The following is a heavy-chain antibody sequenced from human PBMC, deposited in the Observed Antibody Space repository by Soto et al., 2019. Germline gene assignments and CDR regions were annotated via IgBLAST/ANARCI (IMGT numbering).Heavy chain of an antibody. Sequence: QVQLVQSGAEVKKPGASVKVPCKASRYTFTDYYMYWVRQAPGQGHEWMGWINPNSGGTKYAQRFQGWVTMTRDTSISTAYMELSRLRADDTAVYYCARDDYVDYDGYFDYWGQGTLVTVSS. CDR3: ARDDYVDYDGYFDY. J-gene: IGHJ4*02. CDR2: INPNSGGT. CDR1: RYTFTDYY. V-gene: IGHV1-2*04. D-gene: IGHD4-17*01.